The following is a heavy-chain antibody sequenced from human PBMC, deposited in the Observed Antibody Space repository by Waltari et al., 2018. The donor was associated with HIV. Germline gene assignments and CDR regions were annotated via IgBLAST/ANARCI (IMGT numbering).Heavy chain of an antibody. CDR1: GYRFTSYY. Sequence: QVQLMQSGAEVKKPGASVKVSCEASGYRFTSYYIYWVRQAPGKGLEWMGWIKPKRGGTNDAGRFEGEGSLTRATSINTVFLEFNRLTLDDTAFYSCARGGGPNSTGHWGQGTLITVSS. CDR2: IKPKRGGT. V-gene: IGHV1-2*02. D-gene: IGHD3-16*01. J-gene: IGHJ4*02. CDR3: ARGGGPNSTGH.